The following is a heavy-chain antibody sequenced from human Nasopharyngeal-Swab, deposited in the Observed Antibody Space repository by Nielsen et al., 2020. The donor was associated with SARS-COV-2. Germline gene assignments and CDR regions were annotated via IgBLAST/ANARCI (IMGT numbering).Heavy chain of an antibody. Sequence: GSLRLSCTVSGGSMRSYYWSWIRQPPGKGLEWIGYIYSSGTTKYNPSLKSRVTISVDTSKNQFSLKLTSVTAADTAVYYCARSLFGGTSSSGHSWFDPWGQGSLVTVFS. CDR1: GGSMRSYY. CDR2: IYSSGTT. CDR3: ARSLFGGTSSSGHSWFDP. J-gene: IGHJ5*02. V-gene: IGHV4-59*13. D-gene: IGHD1-26*01.